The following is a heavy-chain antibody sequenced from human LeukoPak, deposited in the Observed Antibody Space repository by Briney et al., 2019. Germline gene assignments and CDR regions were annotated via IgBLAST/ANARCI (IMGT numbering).Heavy chain of an antibody. CDR1: VYTFTDYY. CDR3: ARENNSGWYRKAAFDY. J-gene: IGHJ4*02. Sequence: ASVKVSRKSSVYTFTDYYMHWVRQAPGQGLEWMGWINPNGGGTNYAQSFQGRVTMTRDTSIGTAYMELSSLISDDTAIYYCARENNSGWYRKAAFDYWGQGTLVTVTS. D-gene: IGHD6-19*01. CDR2: INPNGGGT. V-gene: IGHV1-2*02.